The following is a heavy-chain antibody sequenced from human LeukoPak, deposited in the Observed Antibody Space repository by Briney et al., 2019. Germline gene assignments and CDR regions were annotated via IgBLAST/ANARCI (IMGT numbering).Heavy chain of an antibody. CDR3: ARDDGVVGANSFDY. Sequence: GGSLRLSCAASGFTFSDYYISWIRQAPGKGGEWGSYISSSGSTIYYAGSVKGRFNISRENAKNSLYLEMNSLKAEDTAVYYCARDDGVVGANSFDYWGQGTLVTVSS. CDR1: GFTFSDYY. D-gene: IGHD1-26*01. J-gene: IGHJ4*02. V-gene: IGHV3-11*01. CDR2: ISSSGSTI.